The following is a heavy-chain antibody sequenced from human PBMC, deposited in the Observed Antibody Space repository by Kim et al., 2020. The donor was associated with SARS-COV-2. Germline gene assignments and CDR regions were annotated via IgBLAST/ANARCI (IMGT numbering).Heavy chain of an antibody. D-gene: IGHD3-22*01. Sequence: GGSLRLSCAASGFLFRSYGMHWVRQAPGKGLEWVAVLGSDGDDEYYADSVRGRFTISRDNSQNTLSLQMNSLRAEDTAVYYCARDPFRYDSSGYYPFFESWGQGTLVTVPS. CDR2: LGSDGDDE. CDR1: GFLFRSYG. V-gene: IGHV3-33*01. CDR3: ARDPFRYDSSGYYPFFES. J-gene: IGHJ4*02.